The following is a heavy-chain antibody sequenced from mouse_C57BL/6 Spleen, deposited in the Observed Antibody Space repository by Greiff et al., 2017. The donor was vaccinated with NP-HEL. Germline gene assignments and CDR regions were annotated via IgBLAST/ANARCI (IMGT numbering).Heavy chain of an antibody. Sequence: EVQLQQSGPELVKPGASVKIPCKASGYTFTDYNMDWVKQSHGKSLEWIGDINPNNGGTIYNQKFKGKATLTVDKSSSTAYMELRSLTSEDTAVYYCARIPLITTVVAPPFDVWGTGTTVTVSS. J-gene: IGHJ1*03. CDR1: GYTFTDYN. D-gene: IGHD1-1*01. CDR3: ARIPLITTVVAPPFDV. CDR2: INPNNGGT. V-gene: IGHV1-18*01.